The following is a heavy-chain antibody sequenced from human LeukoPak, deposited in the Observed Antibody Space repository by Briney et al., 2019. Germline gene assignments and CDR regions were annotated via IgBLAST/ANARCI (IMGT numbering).Heavy chain of an antibody. CDR1: GFTFSSYS. CDR3: ARELLRRGNWFDP. Sequence: GGSLRLSCAASGFTFSSYSMNWVRQAPGQGLEWVSYISSSSSTIYYADSVKGRFTISRDNAKNSLYLEMNSLRAEDTAVYYCARELLRRGNWFDPWGQGTLVTVSS. D-gene: IGHD2-15*01. V-gene: IGHV3-48*01. CDR2: ISSSSSTI. J-gene: IGHJ5*02.